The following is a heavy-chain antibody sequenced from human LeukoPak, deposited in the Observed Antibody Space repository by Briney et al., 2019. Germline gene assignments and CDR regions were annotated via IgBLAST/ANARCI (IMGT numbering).Heavy chain of an antibody. Sequence: SETLSLTCAVYGGSFSGYYWSWIRPPAGKGLEWIGRIYTSGSTNYNPSLKSRVTISVDTSKNQFSLKLSSVTAADTAVYYCAREGYKENSSGWYFDLWGRGTLVTLSS. CDR2: IYTSGST. D-gene: IGHD6-19*01. CDR1: GGSFSGYY. J-gene: IGHJ2*01. V-gene: IGHV4-4*07. CDR3: AREGYKENSSGWYFDL.